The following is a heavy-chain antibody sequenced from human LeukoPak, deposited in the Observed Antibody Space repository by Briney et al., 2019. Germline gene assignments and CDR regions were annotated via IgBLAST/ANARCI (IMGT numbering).Heavy chain of an antibody. CDR2: TYWNDDE. Sequence: SGPTLVNPTQTLALTCSFSGFSLSTSGVAVGWIRQPPGGALEWLAVTYWNDDERYSPSLKSRLTITRDTSKNQVVLTMTNMDPVDTATYYFAQGVVAAGIRHFDSWGQGTLVTVSS. D-gene: IGHD6-25*01. V-gene: IGHV2-5*01. CDR3: AQGVVAAGIRHFDS. J-gene: IGHJ4*02. CDR1: GFSLSTSGVA.